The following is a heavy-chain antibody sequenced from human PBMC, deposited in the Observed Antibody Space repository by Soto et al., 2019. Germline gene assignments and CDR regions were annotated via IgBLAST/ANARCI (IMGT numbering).Heavy chain of an antibody. Sequence: QVQLVQSGAEVKKPGSSVKVSCTASGGPFSSYAINWVRQAPGQGLEWMGVITPMFGAPHYAQNFKGRITITADKSTNTAYMELSSLTSGDTAVYFCARVLTGRWFDPWGQGTLVTVSS. CDR2: ITPMFGAP. J-gene: IGHJ5*02. V-gene: IGHV1-69*06. CDR3: ARVLTGRWFDP. CDR1: GGPFSSYA.